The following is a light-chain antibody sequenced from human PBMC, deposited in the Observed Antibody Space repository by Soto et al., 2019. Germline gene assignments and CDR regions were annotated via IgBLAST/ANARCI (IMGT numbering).Light chain of an antibody. V-gene: IGLV2-8*01. J-gene: IGLJ2*01. CDR1: SSDVGGYNY. CDR2: EVS. Sequence: QSVLTQPPSASGSPGQSVTISCTGTSSDVGGYNYVSWYQQHPGKAPKLMIYEVSKRPSGVPDRFSGSKSSNTASLTVSGLQAEDEADYYCSSYAGSNNFDVVFGGGTKLTVL. CDR3: SSYAGSNNFDVV.